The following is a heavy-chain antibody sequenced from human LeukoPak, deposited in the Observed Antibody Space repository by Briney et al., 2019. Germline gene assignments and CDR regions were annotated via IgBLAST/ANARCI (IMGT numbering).Heavy chain of an antibody. J-gene: IGHJ4*02. CDR2: ISMNVQTT. CDR1: GFTFTSHV. D-gene: IGHD1-1*01. CDR3: VREGLERRTNFDY. Sequence: GGSLRLSCSASGFTFTSHVMHWVRQAPGKGLQYVSGISMNVQTTYYAGSVKGRFTISRDSSKNTVYLQINSLTAEDTAAYYCVREGLERRTNFDYWGQGTLVSVSS. V-gene: IGHV3-64D*06.